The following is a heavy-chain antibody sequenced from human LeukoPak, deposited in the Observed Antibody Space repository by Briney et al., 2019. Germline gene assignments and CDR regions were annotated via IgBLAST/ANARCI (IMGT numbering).Heavy chain of an antibody. CDR2: IHTSGSP. V-gene: IGHV4-4*07. D-gene: IGHD1-26*01. J-gene: IGHJ4*02. CDR1: GASISGHY. CDR3: ARQRLDGAILGFDW. Sequence: PSETLSLTCNVSGASISGHYWSWIRHPAGKSLEWIGRIHTSGSPIYNPSLSSRVTMSVDTSKGQFSLTMNSLTAADTAIYYCARQRLDGAILGFDWWGQGTLVTVSS.